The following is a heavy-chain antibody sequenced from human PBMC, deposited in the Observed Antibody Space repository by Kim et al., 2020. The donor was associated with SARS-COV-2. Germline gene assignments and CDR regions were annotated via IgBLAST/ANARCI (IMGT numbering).Heavy chain of an antibody. J-gene: IGHJ4*02. CDR3: ARGRGEIVVVVAATPPSFDY. CDR2: IYYSGST. V-gene: IGHV4-61*01. Sequence: SETLSLTCTVSGGSVSSGSYYWSWIRQPPGKGLEWIGYIYYSGSTNHNLSLKSRVTISADTSKCQFSLKLSSVTATDTAVYYCARGRGEIVVVVAATPPSFDYCGQGTLVTVSS. CDR1: GGSVSSGSYY. D-gene: IGHD2-15*01.